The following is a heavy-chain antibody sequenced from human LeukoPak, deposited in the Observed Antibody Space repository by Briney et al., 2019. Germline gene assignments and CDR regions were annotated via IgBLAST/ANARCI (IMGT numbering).Heavy chain of an antibody. CDR1: GYTFADYF. V-gene: IGHV1-2*06. Sequence: GASVKVSCKTSGYTFADYFIHWVRQAPGQGLEWMGRINANSGGTEYEQKFQGRVTMTRDTSISTAYVEVNLLISDDTAIYYCARDVSSTPNWEFDYWGQGTLVTVSS. CDR3: ARDVSSTPNWEFDY. CDR2: INANSGGT. J-gene: IGHJ4*02. D-gene: IGHD1-26*01.